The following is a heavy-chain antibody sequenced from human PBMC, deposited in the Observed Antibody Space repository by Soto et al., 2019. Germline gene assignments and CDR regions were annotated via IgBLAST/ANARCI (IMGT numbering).Heavy chain of an antibody. V-gene: IGHV4-30-2*01. CDR2: IYHSGST. Sequence: PSETLSLTCAVSGCSISSGGYSWSWIRQPPGKGLEWIGYIYHSGSTYYNPSLKSRVTISVDRSKNQFSLKLSSVTAADTAVYYLVGSCYYHHSLMAVRGQRTTVPVAS. J-gene: IGHJ6*02. CDR1: GCSISSGGYS. CDR3: VGSCYYHHSLMAV. D-gene: IGHD3-22*01.